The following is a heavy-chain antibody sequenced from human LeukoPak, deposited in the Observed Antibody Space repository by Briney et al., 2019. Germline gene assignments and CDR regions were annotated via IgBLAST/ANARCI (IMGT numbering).Heavy chain of an antibody. Sequence: GGSLRLSCAASGFTFSSYEMNWVRQAPGKGLEWVSYISSSGSTIYYADSVKGRFTISRDNAKNSLYLQMNSLRAEDTAVYYCARDLGSGISYYFDYWGQGTLVTVSS. V-gene: IGHV3-48*03. CDR2: ISSSGSTI. CDR3: ARDLGSGISYYFDY. D-gene: IGHD3-10*01. J-gene: IGHJ4*02. CDR1: GFTFSSYE.